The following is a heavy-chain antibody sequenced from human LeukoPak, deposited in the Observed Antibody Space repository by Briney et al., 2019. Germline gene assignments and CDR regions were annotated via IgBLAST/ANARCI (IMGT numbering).Heavy chain of an antibody. CDR1: GYTFTSYY. CDR2: INPSGGST. D-gene: IGHD1-26*01. Sequence: ASVKVSCKASGYTFTSYYMHWVRQAPGQGPEWMGIINPSGGSTSYAQKFQGRVTMTRDMSTSTVYMELSSLRSEDTAVYYCARDLGVGATQGAFDIWGQGTMVTVSS. V-gene: IGHV1-46*01. J-gene: IGHJ3*02. CDR3: ARDLGVGATQGAFDI.